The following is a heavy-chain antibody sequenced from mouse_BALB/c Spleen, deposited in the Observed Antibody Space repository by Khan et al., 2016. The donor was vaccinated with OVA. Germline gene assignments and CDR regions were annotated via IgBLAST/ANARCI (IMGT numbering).Heavy chain of an antibody. CDR1: GFTFSNHW. CDR2: IRSKSDDYVT. Sequence: EVQLQESGGGLVQPGGSMKLSCVASGFTFSNHWLNWVRPSPEKGIVWVAEIRSKSDDYVTHYAESVKGRITISRDDSKSSAYLQMNNLRAEDTGIYYCWILRWGQGTTLTVSS. CDR3: WILR. J-gene: IGHJ2*01. V-gene: IGHV6-6*02.